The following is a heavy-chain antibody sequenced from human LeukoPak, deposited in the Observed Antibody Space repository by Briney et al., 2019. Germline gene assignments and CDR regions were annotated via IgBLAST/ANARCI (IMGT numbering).Heavy chain of an antibody. CDR2: INPNSGGT. D-gene: IGHD6-19*01. CDR3: ARGRTNFWYSSGSYEDWFDP. J-gene: IGHJ5*02. Sequence: ASVKVSCKASGYTFTGYYMHWVRQAPGQGLEWMGWINPNSGGTNYAQKFQGWVTMTRDTSISTAYMELSRLRSDDTAVYYCARGRTNFWYSSGSYEDWFDPWGQGTLVTVSS. CDR1: GYTFTGYY. V-gene: IGHV1-2*04.